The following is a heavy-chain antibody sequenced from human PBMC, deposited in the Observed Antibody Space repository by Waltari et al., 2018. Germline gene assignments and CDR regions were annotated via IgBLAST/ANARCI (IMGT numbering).Heavy chain of an antibody. CDR1: GFTFTDPW. D-gene: IGHD3-16*01. Sequence: EVNLVESGGGLVQPGGSLRLSCVASGFTFTDPWMTWVRQAPGKGLEWVGNIVQDGSEGYYGDSVKGRFTISRDNAKKLVYLQMNSLRGEDTAVYYCTRHDLHRFEYWGKGTTVTVSS. J-gene: IGHJ6*04. V-gene: IGHV3-7*01. CDR3: TRHDLHRFEY. CDR2: IVQDGSEG.